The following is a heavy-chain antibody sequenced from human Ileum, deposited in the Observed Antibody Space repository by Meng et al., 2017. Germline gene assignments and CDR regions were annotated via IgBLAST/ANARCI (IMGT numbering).Heavy chain of an antibody. CDR2: ISAYNGNT. J-gene: IGHJ4*02. V-gene: IGHV1-18*01. CDR1: GGTFTSHA. CDR3: ARVPLMFVGLFDY. Sequence: HVQLVQSGSEVKKPGSWVKVSCKFSGGTFTSHAFSWVRQAPGQGLEWMGWISAYNGNTNYAQKLQGRVTMTTDTSTSTAYMELRSLRSDDTAVYYCARVPLMFVGLFDYWGQGTLVTVSS. D-gene: IGHD3-10*02.